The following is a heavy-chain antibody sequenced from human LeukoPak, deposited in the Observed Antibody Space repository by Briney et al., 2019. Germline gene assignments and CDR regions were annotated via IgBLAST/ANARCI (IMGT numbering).Heavy chain of an antibody. Sequence: SVKVSXKASGGTFSSYAISWVRQAPGQGLEWMGGIIPIFGTAKYAQKFRGRVTITADESTSTAYMELSSLRSEDMAVYYCARSPDLGEYSGSYGRFDPWGQGTLVTVSS. CDR3: ARSPDLGEYSGSYGRFDP. CDR1: GGTFSSYA. D-gene: IGHD1-26*01. CDR2: IIPIFGTA. V-gene: IGHV1-69*01. J-gene: IGHJ5*02.